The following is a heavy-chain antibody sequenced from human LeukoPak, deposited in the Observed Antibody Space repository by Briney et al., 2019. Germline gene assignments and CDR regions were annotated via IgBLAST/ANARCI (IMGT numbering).Heavy chain of an antibody. CDR2: IYWNDNK. J-gene: IGHJ1*01. D-gene: IGHD3-10*01. Sequence: ESGPTLVKPTQTLTLTCTFSGFSLSRNTVGVGWIRQPPGRALKWLASIYWNDNKRYRPSLRDRVTITKDTSKNQVVLTMTNMDPVDSATYYCAHRGVVREKYFLHWGQGTLVTVS. CDR1: GFSLSRNTVG. V-gene: IGHV2-5*01. CDR3: AHRGVVREKYFLH.